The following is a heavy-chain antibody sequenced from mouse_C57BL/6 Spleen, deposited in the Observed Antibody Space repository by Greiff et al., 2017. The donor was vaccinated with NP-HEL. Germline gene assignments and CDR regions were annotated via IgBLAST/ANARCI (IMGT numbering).Heavy chain of an antibody. CDR1: GYTFTDYY. CDR2: IYPGSGNT. J-gene: IGHJ2*01. Sequence: LVESGAELVRPGASVKLSCKASGYTFTDYYINWVKQRPGQGLEWIARIYPGSGNTYYNEKFKGKATLTAEKSSSTAYMQLSSLTSEDSAVYFCATTVVARGFDYWGQGTTLTVSS. V-gene: IGHV1-76*01. D-gene: IGHD1-1*01. CDR3: ATTVVARGFDY.